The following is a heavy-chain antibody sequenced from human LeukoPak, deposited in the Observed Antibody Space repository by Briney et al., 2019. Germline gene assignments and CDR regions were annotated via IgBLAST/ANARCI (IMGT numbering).Heavy chain of an antibody. CDR1: GFSFSIYA. J-gene: IGHJ4*02. V-gene: IGHV3-30*04. CDR3: ARDETEWELVPFDY. D-gene: IGHD1-26*01. CDR2: ISYDGSNK. Sequence: PGGSLRLSCAASGFSFSIYAMSWVRQAPGKGLEWVAVISYDGSNKYYADSVKGRFTISRDNSKNTLYLQMNSLRAEDTAVYYCARDETEWELVPFDYWGQGTLVTVSS.